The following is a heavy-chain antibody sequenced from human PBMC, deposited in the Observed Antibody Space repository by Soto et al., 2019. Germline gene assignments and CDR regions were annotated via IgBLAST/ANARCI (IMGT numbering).Heavy chain of an antibody. CDR1: GFTFSSYA. J-gene: IGHJ4*02. D-gene: IGHD3-9*01. CDR2: ISGCGGST. V-gene: IGHV3-23*01. CDR3: AKGDWLRYVSY. Sequence: GGSLRLSCAASGFTFSSYAMSWVRQAPGKGLEWVSAISGCGGSTYYADSVKGRFTISRDSSKNTLYLQMNSLRADDTAVYYYAKGDWLRYVSYWGQGTLVTVSS.